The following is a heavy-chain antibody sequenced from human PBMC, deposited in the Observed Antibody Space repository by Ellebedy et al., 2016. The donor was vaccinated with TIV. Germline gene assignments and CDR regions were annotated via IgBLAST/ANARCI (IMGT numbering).Heavy chain of an antibody. D-gene: IGHD3-16*01. V-gene: IGHV3-72*01. CDR3: ARVKGGGTFQLDN. J-gene: IGHJ4*02. CDR1: GFTFSDHY. CDR2: TRNKANGYTT. Sequence: GESLKISCAASGFTFSDHYMDWVRQAPGKGLEWVGRTRNKANGYTTEYAASVRGRFTISRDDSKNSLYLQMNSLKTEDTAVYYCARVKGGGTFQLDNWGQGTLVTVSP.